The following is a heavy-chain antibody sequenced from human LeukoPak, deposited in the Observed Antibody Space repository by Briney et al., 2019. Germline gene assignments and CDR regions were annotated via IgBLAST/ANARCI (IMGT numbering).Heavy chain of an antibody. J-gene: IGHJ4*02. CDR3: AKDSPGVAAAGLY. CDR1: GFTFSSYG. Sequence: GGSLRLSCAASGFTFSSYGMHWVRQAPGKGLEGVAFIRDDGSNKYYADSVKGRFTISRDNSKNTLYLQMDSLRAEDTAVYYCAKDSPGVAAAGLYWGRGTLVTVSS. V-gene: IGHV3-30*02. D-gene: IGHD6-13*01. CDR2: IRDDGSNK.